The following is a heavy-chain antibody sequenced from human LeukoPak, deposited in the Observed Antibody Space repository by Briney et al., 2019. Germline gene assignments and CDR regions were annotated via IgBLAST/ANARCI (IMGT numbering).Heavy chain of an antibody. CDR2: INPSGGST. V-gene: IGHV1-46*01. CDR3: ARLRPRGYCSGGSCYLGGYAFDI. CDR1: GYTFTSYY. J-gene: IGHJ3*02. D-gene: IGHD2-15*01. Sequence: ASVKVSCKASGYTFTSYYMHWVRQAPGQGLEWMGIINPSGGSTSYAQKFQGRVTMTRDMSTSTVYMELSSLRSEDTAVYYCARLRPRGYCSGGSCYLGGYAFDIWGQGTMVTVSS.